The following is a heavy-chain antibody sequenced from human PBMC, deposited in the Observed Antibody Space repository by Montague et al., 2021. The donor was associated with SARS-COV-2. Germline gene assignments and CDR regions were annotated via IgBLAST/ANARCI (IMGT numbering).Heavy chain of an antibody. CDR1: GFSLSTSGVC. CDR3: ARSHYDILTGYYTVFDY. D-gene: IGHD3-9*01. J-gene: IGHJ4*02. CDR2: IDWDDDK. V-gene: IGHV2-70*01. Sequence: PALVKPTQTLTLTCTFSGFSLSTSGVCVCWIRQPPGKALEWLALIDWDDDKYYSTSLKTRLTISKDTSKNQVVLTMTNMDPVDTATYYCARSHYDILTGYYTVFDYWGQGTLVTVSS.